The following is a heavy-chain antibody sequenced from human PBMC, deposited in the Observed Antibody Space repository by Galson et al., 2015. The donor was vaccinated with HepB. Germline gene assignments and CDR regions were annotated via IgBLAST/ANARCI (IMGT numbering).Heavy chain of an antibody. V-gene: IGHV3-21*06. CDR2: ISSSSNYI. D-gene: IGHD1-26*01. CDR1: GLTFSDYS. CDR3: AKIGTSGSFDQ. J-gene: IGHJ4*02. Sequence: SLRLSCAASGLTFSDYSMNWVRQAPGKGLEWVSSISSSSNYIYYADSVRGRFTTSRDNAKNSLCLQMDSLRPEDTAVYFCAKIGTSGSFDQWGQGTLVTVSS.